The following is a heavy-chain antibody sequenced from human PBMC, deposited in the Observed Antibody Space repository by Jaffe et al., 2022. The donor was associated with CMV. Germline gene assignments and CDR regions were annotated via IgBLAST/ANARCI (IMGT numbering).Heavy chain of an antibody. CDR2: IYYSGST. CDR1: GGSISSYY. D-gene: IGHD3-22*01. J-gene: IGHJ3*02. Sequence: QVQLQESGPGLVKPSETLSLTCTVSGGSISSYYWSWIRQPPGKGLEWIGYIYYSGSTNYNPSLKSRVTISVDTSKNQFSLKLSSVTAADTAVYYCARRKSDYYDSSGYPLDAFDIWGQGTMVTVSS. CDR3: ARRKSDYYDSSGYPLDAFDI. V-gene: IGHV4-59*08.